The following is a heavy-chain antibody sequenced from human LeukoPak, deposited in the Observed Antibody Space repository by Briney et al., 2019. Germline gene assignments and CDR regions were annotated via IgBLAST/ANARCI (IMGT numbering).Heavy chain of an antibody. J-gene: IGHJ4*02. CDR1: GYTFTGYY. CDR3: ARDPIVVVPAAPVRGFDY. D-gene: IGHD2-2*01. CDR2: INPNSGGT. V-gene: IGHV1-2*02. Sequence: ASVKVSCKASGYTFTGYYMHWVRQAPGQGLEWMGWINPNSGGTNYAQKFQGRVTMTRDTSISTAYMELSRLRSDDTAVYYCARDPIVVVPAAPVRGFDYWGQGTLVTVSS.